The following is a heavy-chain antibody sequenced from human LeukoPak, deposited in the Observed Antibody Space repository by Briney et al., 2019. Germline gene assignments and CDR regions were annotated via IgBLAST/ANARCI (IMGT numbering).Heavy chain of an antibody. CDR1: GFTFSSYA. Sequence: GGSLRLSCAASGFTFSSYAMSWVRQAPGKGLEWVSAISGSGGSTYYADSVKGRFTISRDNSKNTLYLQMNSLRAEDTAVYYCAKSNHIVVVVAANDYWGQGTLVTVSS. CDR3: AKSNHIVVVVAANDY. V-gene: IGHV3-23*01. J-gene: IGHJ4*02. D-gene: IGHD2-15*01. CDR2: ISGSGGST.